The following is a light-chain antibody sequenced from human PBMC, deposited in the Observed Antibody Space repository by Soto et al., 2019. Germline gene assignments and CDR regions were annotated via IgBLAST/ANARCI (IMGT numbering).Light chain of an antibody. CDR2: LGS. V-gene: IGKV2-28*01. CDR1: QSLLHSNGYNY. CDR3: MQALQTPRT. Sequence: DIVMTQSPLFLPVTPGEPASISCRSSQSLLHSNGYNYLDWYLQKPGQSPQLLIYLGSTRASGVPDRFSGSGSGTDVTLKISRVEAEDVGVYYCMQALQTPRTFGQGTKVEIK. J-gene: IGKJ1*01.